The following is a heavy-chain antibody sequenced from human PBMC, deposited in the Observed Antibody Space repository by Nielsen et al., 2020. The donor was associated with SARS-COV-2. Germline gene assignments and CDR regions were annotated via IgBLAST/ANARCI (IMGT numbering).Heavy chain of an antibody. Sequence: GESLKISCAASGFTFSSYGMHWVRQAPGKGLEWVAVISYDGSNKYYADSVKGRFTISRDNSKNTLYLQMNSLRAEDTAVYYCAKARSSGSYGYYYYGMDVWGQGTTVTVSS. CDR1: GFTFSSYG. D-gene: IGHD1-26*01. J-gene: IGHJ6*02. CDR3: AKARSSGSYGYYYYGMDV. V-gene: IGHV3-30*18. CDR2: ISYDGSNK.